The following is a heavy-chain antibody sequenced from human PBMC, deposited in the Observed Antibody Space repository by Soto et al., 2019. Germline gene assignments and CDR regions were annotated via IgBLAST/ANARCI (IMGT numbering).Heavy chain of an antibody. Sequence: GASLRLSCSVSGFTFSDFAMSWVRQTPGRGLECVSGINWNGISTSYRVSVRGRFTISRDDAKNSLYLQMNSLRAEDTALYYCTRDGFQYDDGGYYEFDHWGPGTLVTVSS. J-gene: IGHJ4*02. CDR3: TRDGFQYDDGGYYEFDH. CDR2: INWNGIST. V-gene: IGHV3-20*04. CDR1: GFTFSDFA. D-gene: IGHD3-22*01.